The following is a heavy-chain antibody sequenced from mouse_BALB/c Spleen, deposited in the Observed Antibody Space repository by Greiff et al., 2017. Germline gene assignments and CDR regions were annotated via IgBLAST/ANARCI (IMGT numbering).Heavy chain of an antibody. V-gene: IGHV5-17*02. CDR1: GFTFSSFG. CDR2: ISSGSSTI. Sequence: EVMLVESGGGLVQPGGSRKLSCAASGFTFSSFGMHWVRQAPEKGLEWVAYISSGSSTIYYADTVKGRFTISRDNPKNTLFLQMTSLRSEDTAMYYCARSNSYYFDYWGQGTTLTVSS. CDR3: ARSNSYYFDY. D-gene: IGHD2-5*01. J-gene: IGHJ2*01.